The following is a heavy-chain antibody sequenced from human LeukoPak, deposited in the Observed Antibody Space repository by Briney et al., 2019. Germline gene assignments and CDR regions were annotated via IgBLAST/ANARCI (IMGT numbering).Heavy chain of an antibody. CDR2: FTHHGRT. Sequence: PSETLSLTCAVYGGSLSGYYWSWIRQPPGKGLEWIGEFTHHGRTRYNPSLKSRVTMSVDTSKNQFSLKLSSVTAADTAVYYCAIIYGDFSDFDNWGQGTLVTVSS. CDR1: GGSLSGYY. CDR3: AIIYGDFSDFDN. D-gene: IGHD4-17*01. J-gene: IGHJ4*02. V-gene: IGHV4-34*01.